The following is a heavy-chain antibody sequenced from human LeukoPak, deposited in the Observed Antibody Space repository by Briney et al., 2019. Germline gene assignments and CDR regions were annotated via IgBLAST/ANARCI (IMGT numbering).Heavy chain of an antibody. CDR1: GFTVSSNY. Sequence: GGSLRLSCAASGFTVSSNYMSWVRQAPGKGLEWVSVIYSGGSTYYADSVRGRFTISRDNSKNTLYLQMNSLRAEDTAVYYCAGEVLAVAGTGTFDYWGQGTLVTVSS. CDR2: IYSGGST. V-gene: IGHV3-53*01. J-gene: IGHJ4*02. CDR3: AGEVLAVAGTGTFDY. D-gene: IGHD6-19*01.